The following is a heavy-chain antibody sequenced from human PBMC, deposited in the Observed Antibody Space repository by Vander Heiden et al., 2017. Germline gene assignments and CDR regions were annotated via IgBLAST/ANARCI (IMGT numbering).Heavy chain of an antibody. CDR2: VSYDGANK. CDR1: GFTFSTYH. Sequence: QVQLVESGGGVVQPGRSQRVSCAASGFTFSTYHLHWVRQAPGKGLEWVAIVSYDGANKYYADSVRGRFTISRDNSINTLYLQMNSLRPEDTAVYYCARDVGPRSDYYGMDVWGQGTKVTVSS. J-gene: IGHJ6*02. CDR3: ARDVGPRSDYYGMDV. D-gene: IGHD1-26*01. V-gene: IGHV3-30-3*01.